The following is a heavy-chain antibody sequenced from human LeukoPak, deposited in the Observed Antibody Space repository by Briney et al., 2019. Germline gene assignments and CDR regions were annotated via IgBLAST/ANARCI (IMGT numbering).Heavy chain of an antibody. D-gene: IGHD5-12*01. CDR1: GFTFSSYT. CDR2: ISSSSSYI. J-gene: IGHJ6*03. CDR3: ARGHSGYDYLAYYYYMDV. V-gene: IGHV3-21*01. Sequence: GSLRLSCAASGFTFSSYTMNWVRQAPGKGLEWVSSISSSSSYIYYADSVKGRFTISRDNAKNSLYLQMNSLRAEDTAVYYCARGHSGYDYLAYYYYMDVWGKGTTVTVSS.